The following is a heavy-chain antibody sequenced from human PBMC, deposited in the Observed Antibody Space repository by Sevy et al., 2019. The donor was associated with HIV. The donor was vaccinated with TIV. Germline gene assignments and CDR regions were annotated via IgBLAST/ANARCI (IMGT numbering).Heavy chain of an antibody. CDR2: IYYSGST. D-gene: IGHD3-9*01. CDR3: ARRRVNYDILTGGYYGMDV. CDR1: GGSISSNSYY. V-gene: IGHV4-39*01. J-gene: IGHJ6*02. Sequence: SETLSLTCSVSGGSISSNSYYWGWIRQPPGKGLEWIGSIYYSGSTNYNPSLKGRVTISVDTSKNQFSLKLSAVTAADTAVYYCARRRVNYDILTGGYYGMDVWGQGTTVTVSS.